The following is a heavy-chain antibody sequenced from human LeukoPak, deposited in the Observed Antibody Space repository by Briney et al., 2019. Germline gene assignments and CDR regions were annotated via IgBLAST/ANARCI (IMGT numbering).Heavy chain of an antibody. J-gene: IGHJ4*02. Sequence: GASVKVSCKASGYTFTSYAMHWVRQAPGQRLEWIGWINAGNGNTKYSQKFQGRVTITRDTSASTAYMELSSLRSEDTAVYYCARSYSSSWYHFDYWGQGTLVTVPS. V-gene: IGHV1-3*01. CDR1: GYTFTSYA. CDR3: ARSYSSSWYHFDY. CDR2: INAGNGNT. D-gene: IGHD6-13*01.